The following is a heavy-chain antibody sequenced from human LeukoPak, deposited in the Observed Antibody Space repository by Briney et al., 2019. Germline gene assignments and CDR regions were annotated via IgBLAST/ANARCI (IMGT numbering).Heavy chain of an antibody. CDR2: IYPGDSDT. V-gene: IGHV5-51*01. CDR1: GYSFTSYW. D-gene: IGHD3-22*01. CDR3: ARHGINYYDSSGYYLNWFDP. J-gene: IGHJ5*02. Sequence: GESLKISFKGSGYSFTSYWIGWVRQMPGKGLEWMGIIYPGDSDTRYSPSFQGQVTISADKSISTAYLQWSSLKASDTAMYYCARHGINYYDSSGYYLNWFDPWGQGTLVTVSS.